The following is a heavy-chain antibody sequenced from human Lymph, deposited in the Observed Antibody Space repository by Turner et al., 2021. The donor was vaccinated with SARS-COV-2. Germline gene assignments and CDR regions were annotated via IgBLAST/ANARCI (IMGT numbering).Heavy chain of an antibody. Sequence: QVQLVQSGSEVKKPGASVKVSCKAPGYIFTSYNINWVRQATGQGLEWMGWMNPNSGNTGYEQKFQGRVTMTRNTSISTAYMELSSRRSEDTAVYYCARGRYSGGGMDVWGQGTTVTVSS. CDR2: MNPNSGNT. CDR1: GYIFTSYN. D-gene: IGHD1-26*01. V-gene: IGHV1-8*02. CDR3: ARGRYSGGGMDV. J-gene: IGHJ6*02.